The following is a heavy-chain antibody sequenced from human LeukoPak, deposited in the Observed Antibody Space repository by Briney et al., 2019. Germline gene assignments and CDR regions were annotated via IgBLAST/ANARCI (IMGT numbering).Heavy chain of an antibody. V-gene: IGHV3-20*04. J-gene: IGHJ1*01. CDR1: RYTFDDYG. D-gene: IGHD5-24*01. Sequence: RPGGSLRLSCAGSRYTFDDYGMRWVRQAPGKGLEWVAGINWNGGSTGYAASVKGRCTISRDNAKNALYLEMNSLRAEDTAFYYCVRLGRDGYTYGAAYWGQGTLVTVSS. CDR3: VRLGRDGYTYGAAY. CDR2: INWNGGST.